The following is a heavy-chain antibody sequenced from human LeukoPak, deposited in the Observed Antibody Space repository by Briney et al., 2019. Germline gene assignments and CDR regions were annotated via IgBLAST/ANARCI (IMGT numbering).Heavy chain of an antibody. CDR2: IWYDGSNK. CDR3: AKAGASAQTYYDFWSGYYKEFYFDY. Sequence: GGSLRLSCAASGFTFSSYGMHWVRQAPGKGLEWVAVIWYDGSNKYYADSVKGRFTISRDNSKNTLYLQMNSLRAEDTAVYYCAKAGASAQTYYDFWSGYYKEFYFDYWGQGTLVTVSS. V-gene: IGHV3-33*06. J-gene: IGHJ4*02. CDR1: GFTFSSYG. D-gene: IGHD3-3*01.